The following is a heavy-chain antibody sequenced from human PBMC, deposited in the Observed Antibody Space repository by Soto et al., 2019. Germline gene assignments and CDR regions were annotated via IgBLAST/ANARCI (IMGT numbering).Heavy chain of an antibody. D-gene: IGHD6-19*01. J-gene: IGHJ4*02. CDR2: ISYDGSNK. V-gene: IGHV3-30*18. CDR1: GFTFSSYG. CDR3: AKPIAVAGTLGYFDY. Sequence: GGSLRLSCAASGFTFSSYGMHWVRQAPGKGLEWVAVISYDGSNKYYADSVKGRFTISRDNSKNTLYLQMNSLRAEDTAVYYCAKPIAVAGTLGYFDYWGQGTLVTVSS.